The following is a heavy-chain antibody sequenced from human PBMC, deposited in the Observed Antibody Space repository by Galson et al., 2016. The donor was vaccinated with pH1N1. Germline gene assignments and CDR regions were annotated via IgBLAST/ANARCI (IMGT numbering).Heavy chain of an antibody. CDR2: IGSGGSNI. D-gene: IGHD2-21*02. V-gene: IGHV3-48*03. CDR3: VRERAPCGGGVCSKPLEY. Sequence: SLRLSCAASGFRFSDFEMYWVRQAPGKRPEWISYIGSGGSNIYYADSVKGRFAISRDNGRNSLSLQMNNLRAEDTAVYYCVRERAPCGGGVCSKPLEYWGQGTLVTVSS. J-gene: IGHJ4*02. CDR1: GFRFSDFE.